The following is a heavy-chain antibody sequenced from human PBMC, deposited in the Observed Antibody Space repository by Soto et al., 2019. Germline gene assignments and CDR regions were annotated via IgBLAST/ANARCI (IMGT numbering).Heavy chain of an antibody. D-gene: IGHD1-7*01. CDR2: IIPILGVA. CDR3: AREYNWNYASYYYYYMDV. CDR1: GGTFSSYT. J-gene: IGHJ6*03. V-gene: IGHV1-69*04. Sequence: SVTVSCKGSGGTFSSYTISWVRQAPGQGLEWMGRIIPILGVANYAQKFQGRVTITADKSTSTAYMELSSLRSEDTAVYYCAREYNWNYASYYYYYMDVWGKGTTVTVSS.